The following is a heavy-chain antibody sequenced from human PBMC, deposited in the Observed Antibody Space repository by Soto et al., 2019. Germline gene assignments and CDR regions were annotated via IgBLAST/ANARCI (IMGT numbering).Heavy chain of an antibody. Sequence: GSGPTLVNPTQTLTLTCNFSGFSLSTKGVGVGWIRQPPGKALEWLGIIYWDDDKRYRPSLNNRLTITKDTSKNQVVLTMTNVDTVDTGTYFCAHLYAESGYDWRYDPWGQGTRVTVSS. CDR1: GFSLSTKGVG. D-gene: IGHD5-12*01. V-gene: IGHV2-5*02. CDR2: IYWDDDK. J-gene: IGHJ5*02. CDR3: AHLYAESGYDWRYDP.